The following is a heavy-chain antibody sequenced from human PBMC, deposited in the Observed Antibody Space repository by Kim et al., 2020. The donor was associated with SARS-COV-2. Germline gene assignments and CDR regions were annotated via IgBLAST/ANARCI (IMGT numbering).Heavy chain of an antibody. V-gene: IGHV7-4-1*02. D-gene: IGHD1-1*01. J-gene: IGHJ4*02. CDR2: INTHSGNP. CDR3: ARDRLSGHGDYFDY. CDR1: GYIFTGDA. Sequence: ASVKVSCKASGYIFTGDAINWVRQGPGQGLEWMGRINTHSGNPIYAQDFTGRFVFSSDSSVSTAYLQITSLQADDTAVYYFARDRLSGHGDYFDYWGQGT.